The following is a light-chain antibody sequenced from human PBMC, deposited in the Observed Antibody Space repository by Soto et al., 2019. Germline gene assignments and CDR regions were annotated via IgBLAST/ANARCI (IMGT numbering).Light chain of an antibody. CDR2: ATS. V-gene: IGKV3-20*01. CDR3: QQYDNSPGYT. CDR1: QSVGSNY. Sequence: EIVLTQFPGTLSLSPGERATLSCRASQSVGSNYLAWYQQRPGQAPRLLIYATSSRAAGIPDRFSGSGSGTDFTLTISRLEPEDFAVYYCQQYDNSPGYTFGQGTKLEIK. J-gene: IGKJ2*01.